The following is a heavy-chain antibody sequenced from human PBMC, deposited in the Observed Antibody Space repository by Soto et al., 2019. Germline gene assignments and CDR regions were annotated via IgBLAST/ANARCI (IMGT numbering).Heavy chain of an antibody. CDR1: GFTFSSYW. Sequence: GGSLRLSCAASGFTFSSYWMHWVRQAPGKGLVWVSRINSDGSSTSYADSVKGRFTISRDNAKNTLYLQMNSLRAEDTAVYYCARDGLTYDYDSSGYYPNWFDSRGQRTPVTGSS. D-gene: IGHD3-22*01. CDR2: INSDGSST. J-gene: IGHJ5*01. CDR3: ARDGLTYDYDSSGYYPNWFDS. V-gene: IGHV3-74*01.